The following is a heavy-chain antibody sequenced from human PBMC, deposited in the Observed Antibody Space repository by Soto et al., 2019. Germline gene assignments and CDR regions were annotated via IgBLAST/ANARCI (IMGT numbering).Heavy chain of an antibody. V-gene: IGHV4-31*03. D-gene: IGHD3-3*01. Sequence: LSLTCTVSGGSFSGGGYYWSWIGQHPGKGLEWMGYISYSGSTKYKPSLQSRITISVGTSKNQFSLRLTSVTAADTAIYFCARTPIFGVVLNAFDIWGPGTLVTVSS. CDR3: ARTPIFGVVLNAFDI. CDR2: ISYSGST. J-gene: IGHJ3*02. CDR1: GGSFSGGGYY.